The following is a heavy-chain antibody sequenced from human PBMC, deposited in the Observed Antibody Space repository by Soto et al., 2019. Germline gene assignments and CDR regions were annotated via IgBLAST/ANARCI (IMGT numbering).Heavy chain of an antibody. D-gene: IGHD6-13*01. V-gene: IGHV3-30-3*01. Sequence: GGSLRLACAASGFTFSSYAMHWVRQAPGKGLEWVAVISYDGSNKYYADSVKGRFTISRDNSKNTLYLQMNSLRAEDTAVYYCASEQQLPTYYSYGTDVWGQGTTVTVSS. CDR2: ISYDGSNK. J-gene: IGHJ6*02. CDR1: GFTFSSYA. CDR3: ASEQQLPTYYSYGTDV.